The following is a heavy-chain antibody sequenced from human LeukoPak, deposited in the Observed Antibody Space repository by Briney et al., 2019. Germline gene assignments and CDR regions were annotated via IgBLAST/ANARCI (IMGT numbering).Heavy chain of an antibody. Sequence: GGSLRLSCAASGFNFGEFWMAWVRQTPGMGLEWVADIKEDGSESFYVDSVKGRFTISRDNAKDSLFLQMNGLRADDTAVYYCARDFGVPGTPGDYWGQGTLVTVSS. CDR2: IKEDGSES. CDR1: GFNFGEFW. J-gene: IGHJ4*02. CDR3: ARDFGVPGTPGDY. D-gene: IGHD3-3*01. V-gene: IGHV3-7*01.